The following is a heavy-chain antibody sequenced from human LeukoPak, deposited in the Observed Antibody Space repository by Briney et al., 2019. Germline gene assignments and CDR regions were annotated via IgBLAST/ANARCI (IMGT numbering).Heavy chain of an antibody. Sequence: GTSVKVSCKAAGYPFTNYYIYWVRQAPGQGLEWMGIINPSGGTTSYAQKFQGRVTMTRDTSTSTVYMELSSLGSDDTAVYYCARDRTEDTVIVPATLYKGGAFDIWGQGTLVTVSS. CDR3: ARDRTEDTVIVPATLYKGGAFDI. V-gene: IGHV1-46*01. J-gene: IGHJ3*02. D-gene: IGHD2-2*01. CDR1: GYPFTNYY. CDR2: INPSGGTT.